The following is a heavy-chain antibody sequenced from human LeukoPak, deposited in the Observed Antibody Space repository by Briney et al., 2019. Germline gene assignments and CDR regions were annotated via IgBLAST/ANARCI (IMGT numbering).Heavy chain of an antibody. V-gene: IGHV4-61*02. J-gene: IGHJ5*02. Sequence: SQTLSLTCTVSGGSISSGGYYLSWIRQPAGKGLEWIGRIYTSGDTNYNPSLKTRVTISVDTSKNQFSLKLSSVTASDTAVCYCARLGWEAQGSWFDPWGQGILVTVSS. D-gene: IGHD1-26*01. CDR1: GGSISSGGYY. CDR3: ARLGWEAQGSWFDP. CDR2: IYTSGDT.